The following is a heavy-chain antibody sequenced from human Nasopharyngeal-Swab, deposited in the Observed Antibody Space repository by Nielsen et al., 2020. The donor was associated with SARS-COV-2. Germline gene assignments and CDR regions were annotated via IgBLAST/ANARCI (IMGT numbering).Heavy chain of an antibody. J-gene: IGHJ4*02. CDR1: GFTFSSYS. Sequence: GESLKISCAASGFTFSSYSMNWVRQAPGKGLEWVSSISSSSSYIYYADSVKGRFTISRDNAKNSLYLQMNSLRAGDTAVYYCARDPLAVAGIGEVVDYWGQGTLVTVSS. V-gene: IGHV3-21*01. CDR2: ISSSSSYI. CDR3: ARDPLAVAGIGEVVDY. D-gene: IGHD6-19*01.